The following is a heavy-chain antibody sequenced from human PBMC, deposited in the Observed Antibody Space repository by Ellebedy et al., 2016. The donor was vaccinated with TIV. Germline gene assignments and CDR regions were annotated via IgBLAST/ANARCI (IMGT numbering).Heavy chain of an antibody. CDR1: GGSLANYY. V-gene: IGHV4-59*01. Sequence: SETLSLXXTVSGGSLANYYWGWIRQPPGMGLEWIGWIYSSGNTNYNTSLQSRVSISIDTSKNQFSLRLDFITATDSAVYYCARYAQRVGANWFDSWGQGTLVTVSS. CDR2: IYSSGNT. CDR3: ARYAQRVGANWFDS. J-gene: IGHJ5*01. D-gene: IGHD3-16*01.